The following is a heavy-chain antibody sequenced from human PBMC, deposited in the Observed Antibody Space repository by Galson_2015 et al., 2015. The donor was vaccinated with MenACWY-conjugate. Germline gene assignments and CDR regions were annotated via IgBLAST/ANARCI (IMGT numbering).Heavy chain of an antibody. CDR2: IDPTDSYI. CDR1: GYSFTSYW. Sequence: SGAEVNKPGESLRISCQGSGYSFTSYWLTWVRQMPGKGLEWMGRIDPTDSYINYSPSFQGHVTISADKSISTAYLQWSSLKASDTAMYYWTRSDSSWFSDYWGQGTLVTVSS. CDR3: TRSDSSWFSDY. J-gene: IGHJ4*02. D-gene: IGHD2-2*01. V-gene: IGHV5-10-1*01.